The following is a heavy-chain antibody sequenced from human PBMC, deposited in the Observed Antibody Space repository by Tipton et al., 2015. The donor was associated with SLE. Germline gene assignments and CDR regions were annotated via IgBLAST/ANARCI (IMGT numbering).Heavy chain of an antibody. V-gene: IGHV4-34*01. D-gene: IGHD3-3*01. CDR1: GGSFSAHS. Sequence: TLSLTCAVYGGSFSAHSWNWIRQPPGKGLEWVAEISHSGRTNYNPTLESRITMSVDTSKNQFSLRLTSVTAADTAVYYCARRDSDFWSGYLDYWGQGTPVTVSS. J-gene: IGHJ4*02. CDR2: ISHSGRT. CDR3: ARRDSDFWSGYLDY.